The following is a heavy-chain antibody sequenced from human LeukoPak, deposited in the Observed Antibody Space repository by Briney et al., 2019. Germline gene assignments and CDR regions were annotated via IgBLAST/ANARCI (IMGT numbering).Heavy chain of an antibody. V-gene: IGHV4-30-4*07. CDR2: IYYSGST. J-gene: IGHJ4*02. D-gene: IGHD3-9*01. CDR1: GGSISSGGYS. CDR3: ARGSQIRYFDWLLPPHPFFDY. Sequence: PSQTLSLTCAVSGGSISSGGYSWSWIRQPPGKGLEWIGYIYYSGSTNYNPSLKSRVTISVDTSKNQFSLKLSSVTAADTAVYYCARGSQIRYFDWLLPPHPFFDYWGQGTLVTVSS.